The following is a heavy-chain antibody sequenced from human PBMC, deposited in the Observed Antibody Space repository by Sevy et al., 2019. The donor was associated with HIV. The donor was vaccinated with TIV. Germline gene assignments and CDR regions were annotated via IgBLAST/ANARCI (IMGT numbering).Heavy chain of an antibody. D-gene: IGHD5-12*01. CDR3: ARDRGVATIQYAFDI. CDR2: ISYDGSNK. Sequence: GGSLRLSCAASGFTFSSYAMRWVRQAPGKGLEWVAVISYDGSNKYYADSVKGRFTISRDNSKNTLYLQMNSLRAEDTAVYYCARDRGVATIQYAFDIWGQGTMVTVSS. V-gene: IGHV3-30-3*01. J-gene: IGHJ3*02. CDR1: GFTFSSYA.